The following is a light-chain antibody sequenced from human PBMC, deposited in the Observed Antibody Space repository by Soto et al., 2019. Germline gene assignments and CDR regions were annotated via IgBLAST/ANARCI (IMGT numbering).Light chain of an antibody. CDR2: GAS. V-gene: IGKV3-15*01. CDR1: QSVSSY. Sequence: EIVLTQSPATLSLSPGERATLSCRASQSVSSYLAWYQQKPGQAPRLLIYGASTRAAGIPARFSGSGSGTEFTLTISGLQSEDFATYYCQQYNDYSTWTFGQGTKVDIK. CDR3: QQYNDYSTWT. J-gene: IGKJ1*01.